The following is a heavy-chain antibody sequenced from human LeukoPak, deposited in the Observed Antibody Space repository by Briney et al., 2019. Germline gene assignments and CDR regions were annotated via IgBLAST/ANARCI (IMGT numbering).Heavy chain of an antibody. CDR2: IYHSGST. CDR3: ARDGCSSTSCYGPAQGWFDP. V-gene: IGHV4-30-2*01. CDR1: GGSISSGGYY. Sequence: PSETLSLTCTVSGGSISSGGYYWSWIRQPPGKGLEWIGYIYHSGSTYYNPSLKSRVTISVDRSKNQFSLKLSSVTAADTAVYYCARDGCSSTSCYGPAQGWFDPWGQGTLVTVSS. J-gene: IGHJ5*02. D-gene: IGHD2-2*01.